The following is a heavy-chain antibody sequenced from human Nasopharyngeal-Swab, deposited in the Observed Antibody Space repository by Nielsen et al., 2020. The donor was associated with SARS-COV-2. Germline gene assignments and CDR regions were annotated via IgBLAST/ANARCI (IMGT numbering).Heavy chain of an antibody. CDR2: IYYSGST. V-gene: IGHV4-39*01. CDR1: GGSISSSNYY. CDR3: ARQLVGATGYDY. D-gene: IGHD1-26*01. Sequence: SETLSLTCTVSGGSISSSNYYWAWFRQPPGKGLEWIGSIYYSGSTYYNPSLKSRVTISVDTSKNQFSLKLSSVAAADTAVYYCARQLVGATGYDYWGQGTLVTVSS. J-gene: IGHJ4*02.